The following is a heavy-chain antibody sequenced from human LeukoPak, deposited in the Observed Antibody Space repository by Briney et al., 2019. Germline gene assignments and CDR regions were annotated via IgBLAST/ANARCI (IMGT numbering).Heavy chain of an antibody. CDR2: IYYSGST. J-gene: IGHJ4*02. CDR1: GGSISSSSYY. Sequence: SETLSLTCTVSGGSISSSSYYWGWIRQPPGKGLEWIGSIYYSGSTYYNPSLKSRVTISVDTSKNQFSLKLSSVTAADTAVYYCARRRVYSYGYDYWGQGTLVTVSS. CDR3: ARRRVYSYGYDY. V-gene: IGHV4-39*07. D-gene: IGHD5-18*01.